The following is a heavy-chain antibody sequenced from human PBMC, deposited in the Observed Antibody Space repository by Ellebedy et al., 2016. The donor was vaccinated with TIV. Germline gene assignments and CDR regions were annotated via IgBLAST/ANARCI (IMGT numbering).Heavy chain of an antibody. CDR1: GGPISSYY. V-gene: IGHV4-59*01. J-gene: IGHJ3*02. Sequence: SETLSLXXTVSGGPISSYYWSWIRQSPGKGLEWIGYIYYSGSTTYSPSLKSRVTISLDTNQFSLKLSSVTTADTAVYYCARRNWDNGSAFDIWGQGTTVIVSS. CDR2: IYYSGST. D-gene: IGHD7-27*01. CDR3: ARRNWDNGSAFDI.